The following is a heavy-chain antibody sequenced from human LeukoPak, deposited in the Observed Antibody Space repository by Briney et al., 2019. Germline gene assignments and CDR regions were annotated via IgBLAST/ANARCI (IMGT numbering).Heavy chain of an antibody. J-gene: IGHJ3*02. CDR2: INPNSGGT. CDR1: GYTFTGYY. V-gene: IGHV1-2*02. CDR3: ARVRGTTDDAFDI. Sequence: ASVKVSCRASGYTFTGYYMHWVRQAPGQGLEWMGWINPNSGGTNYAQKFQGRVTMTRDTSISTAYMELSRLRSDDTAVYYCARVRGTTDDAFDIWGQGTMVTVSS. D-gene: IGHD2-2*01.